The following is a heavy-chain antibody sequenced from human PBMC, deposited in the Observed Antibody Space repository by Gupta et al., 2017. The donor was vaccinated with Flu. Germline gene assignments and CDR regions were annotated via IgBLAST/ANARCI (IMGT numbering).Heavy chain of an antibody. J-gene: IGHJ4*02. CDR2: TYYSSKWYN. D-gene: IGHD1-26*01. V-gene: IGHV6-1*01. CDR1: EEGVSSNSAD. Sequence: QLQQQGPRQVKPPETRSRTLAVPEEGVSSNSADVNWFWQFTSTVRKWLGRTYYSSKWYNEYALSVKSRITINPDTSKNQFSLQLKSVTTEYTAVSYCARTVGFFTNWGQGTLVTVSS. CDR3: ARTVGFFTN.